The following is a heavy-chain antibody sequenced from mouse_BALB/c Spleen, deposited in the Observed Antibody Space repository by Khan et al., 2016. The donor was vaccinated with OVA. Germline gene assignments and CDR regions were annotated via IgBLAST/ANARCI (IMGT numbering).Heavy chain of an antibody. V-gene: IGHV2-6-4*01. CDR3: ARAYYRYDGYYAMDY. CDR2: IWGGGGT. Sequence: QVQLKQSGPGLVAPSQSLSITCTVSGFSLTRYNIHWVRQPPGKGLEWLGMIWGGGGTDYNSTLKSRLTIRKDNYKSQVPLKMNSLQTDDTAMYYCARAYYRYDGYYAMDYWGQGTSLTVSS. CDR1: GFSLTRYN. D-gene: IGHD2-14*01. J-gene: IGHJ4*01.